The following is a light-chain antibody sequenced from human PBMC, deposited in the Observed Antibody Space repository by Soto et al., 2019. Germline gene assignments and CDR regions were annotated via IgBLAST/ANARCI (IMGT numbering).Light chain of an antibody. CDR3: QQYGSSPGT. CDR2: GAS. J-gene: IGKJ1*01. CDR1: QSVSSSY. Sequence: EIVLAQSPGTLSLSAGERATLSCRASQSVSSSYLAWYQQKPGQAPRLLIYGASSRATGIPDRFSGSGSGTDFTLTISRLEPEYFAVYYCQQYGSSPGTFGQGTKVDIK. V-gene: IGKV3-20*01.